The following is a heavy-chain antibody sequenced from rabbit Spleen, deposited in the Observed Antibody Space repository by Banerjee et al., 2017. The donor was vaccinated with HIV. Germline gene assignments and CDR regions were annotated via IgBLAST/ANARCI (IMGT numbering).Heavy chain of an antibody. V-gene: IGHV1S40*01. CDR3: ARDLDGVIGWNFGW. CDR2: IDAGSSAFT. Sequence: QSLEESGGDLVKPGASLTLTCTASGVSFSISSYMCWVRQAPGKGLEWIACIDAGSSAFTYFATWAKGRFTISKTSSTTVTLQMTSLTAADTATYFCARDLDGVIGWNFGWWGPGTLVTVS. CDR1: GVSFSISSY. J-gene: IGHJ4*01. D-gene: IGHD1-1*01.